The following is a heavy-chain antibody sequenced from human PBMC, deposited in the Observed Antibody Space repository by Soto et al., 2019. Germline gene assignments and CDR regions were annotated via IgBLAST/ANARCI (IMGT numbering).Heavy chain of an antibody. V-gene: IGHV4-4*02. CDR2: VCHSGSA. Sequence: QVQLQESGPGLVKPSETLSLTCDVSGVSISSSHWWCWLRQPPGKGLEWIGEVCHSGSANYNPSLKRRVSMSVDKSKNQFSLRLSSLTAADTALYYCARIAVVPSALDPWGQGTLVTVSS. CDR1: GVSISSSHW. D-gene: IGHD2-2*01. CDR3: ARIAVVPSALDP. J-gene: IGHJ5*02.